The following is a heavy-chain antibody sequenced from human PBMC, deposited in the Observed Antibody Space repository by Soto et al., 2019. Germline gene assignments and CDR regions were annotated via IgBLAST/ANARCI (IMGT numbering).Heavy chain of an antibody. D-gene: IGHD3-22*01. CDR1: GGSISISIYY. Sequence: SETLSLTCTVSGGSISISIYYWGWIRQPPGKGLEWIGSFYYSGSTYYNPSLKSRVTISVDTSKNQFSLKLNSVTAADTAVYYCAGTYYDSSGYYQYFQHWGQGTLVTVSS. CDR2: FYYSGST. V-gene: IGHV4-39*01. CDR3: AGTYYDSSGYYQYFQH. J-gene: IGHJ1*01.